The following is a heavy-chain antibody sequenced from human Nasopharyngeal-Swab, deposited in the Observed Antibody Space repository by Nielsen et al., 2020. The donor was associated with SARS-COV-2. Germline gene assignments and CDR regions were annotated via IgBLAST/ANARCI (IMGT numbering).Heavy chain of an antibody. V-gene: IGHV3-30*04. J-gene: IGHJ4*02. Sequence: WIRQPPGKGLEWVAVISYDGSNKYYADSVKGRFTISRDNSKNTLYLQMNSLRAEDTAVYYCARGRRGSDWYDPGPDTPIPGGLGYFDYWGQGTLVTVSS. D-gene: IGHD6-19*01. CDR3: ARGRRGSDWYDPGPDTPIPGGLGYFDY. CDR2: ISYDGSNK.